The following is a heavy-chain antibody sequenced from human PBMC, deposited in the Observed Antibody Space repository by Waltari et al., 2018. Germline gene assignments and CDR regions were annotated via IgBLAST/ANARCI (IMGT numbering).Heavy chain of an antibody. CDR2: ISWSDDKT. J-gene: IGHJ1*01. CDR1: GFSLNSYS. Sequence: EVRLVQSGGDLVQPGGSLRLPCAVSGFSLNSYSMIWVRQTPERGLEWVSYISWSDDKTEYADSVRGRFTISRDIARNSVSLQMKNLKVEDTAMYYCARELGGSAAGTDHWGQGSMVFVSS. D-gene: IGHD2-2*01. V-gene: IGHV3-48*01. CDR3: ARELGGSAAGTDH.